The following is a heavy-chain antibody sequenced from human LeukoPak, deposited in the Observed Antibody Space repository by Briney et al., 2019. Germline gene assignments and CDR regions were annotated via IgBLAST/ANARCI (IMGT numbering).Heavy chain of an antibody. CDR2: INPNSGGT. V-gene: IGHV1-2*02. CDR1: GYTFTSYG. D-gene: IGHD3-3*01. CDR3: ASCWSGYYSFDP. Sequence: ASVKVSCKASGYTFTSYGISWVRQAPGQGLEWMGWINPNSGGTNYAQKFQGRVTMTRDTSISTAYMELSRLRSDDTAVYYCASCWSGYYSFDPWGQGTLVTVSS. J-gene: IGHJ5*02.